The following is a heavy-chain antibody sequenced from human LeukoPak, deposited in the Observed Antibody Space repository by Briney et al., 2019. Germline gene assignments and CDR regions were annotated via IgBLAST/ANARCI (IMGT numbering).Heavy chain of an antibody. Sequence: ASVKVSCKASGYTFTSYYMHWVRQAPGQGLEWMGIINPSGGSTNYAQKLQGRVTITADESTSTAYMELSSLRSEDTAVYYCARDQYCGGDCYSGEDYFDYWGQGTLVTVSS. CDR1: GYTFTSYY. V-gene: IGHV1-46*01. CDR2: INPSGGST. J-gene: IGHJ4*02. CDR3: ARDQYCGGDCYSGEDYFDY. D-gene: IGHD2-21*02.